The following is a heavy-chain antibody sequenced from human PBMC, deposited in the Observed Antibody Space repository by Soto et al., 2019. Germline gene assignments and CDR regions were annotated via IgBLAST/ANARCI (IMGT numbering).Heavy chain of an antibody. Sequence: GGSLRLSCAASGFTFSSYAMSWVRQAPGKGLEWVSAISGSGGSTYYADSVKGRFTTSRDNSKNTLYLQMNSLRAEDTAVYYCALHDSSGSKPFYWGQGTLVTVSS. V-gene: IGHV3-23*01. J-gene: IGHJ4*02. CDR3: ALHDSSGSKPFY. CDR1: GFTFSSYA. CDR2: ISGSGGST. D-gene: IGHD3-22*01.